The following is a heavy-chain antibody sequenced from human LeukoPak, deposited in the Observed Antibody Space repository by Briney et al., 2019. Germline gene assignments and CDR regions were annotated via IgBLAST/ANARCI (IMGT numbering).Heavy chain of an antibody. CDR3: ATCVGGYSSGWYQFHLDY. D-gene: IGHD6-19*01. J-gene: IGHJ4*02. CDR2: INNSNGKT. CDR1: GYTFISYG. Sequence: ASVQVSCKASGYTFISYGISWVRQAPGQGLEWMGWINNSNGKTNYAQKFQGRVTMTTDHSPSTAYLEPGSLRPDDPAADYCATCVGGYSSGWYQFHLDYGAKGTRFTVS. V-gene: IGHV1-18*04.